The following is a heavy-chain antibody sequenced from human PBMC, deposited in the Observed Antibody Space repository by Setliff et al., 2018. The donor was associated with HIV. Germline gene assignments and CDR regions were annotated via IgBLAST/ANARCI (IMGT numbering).Heavy chain of an antibody. J-gene: IGHJ4*02. Sequence: LSLTCTVSGDSISSYYWSWIRQPPGKELEWIGYIYSTGDSNYNSSLKSRVTMAVDTSKNQFSLKLTSVTAADTAVYYCARYRRPPYYLDYWGQGTLVTVSS. V-gene: IGHV4-4*09. CDR3: ARYRRPPYYLDY. D-gene: IGHD3-16*02. CDR2: IYSTGDS. CDR1: GDSISSYY.